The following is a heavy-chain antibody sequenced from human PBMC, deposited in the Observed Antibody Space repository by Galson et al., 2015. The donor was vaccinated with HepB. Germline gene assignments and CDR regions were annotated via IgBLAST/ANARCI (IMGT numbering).Heavy chain of an antibody. Sequence: PALVKPTQTLTLTCTFSGFSLSTSGMCVSWIRQPPGKALEWLALIDWDDDKYYSTSLKTRLTISKDTSKNQVVLTMTNMDPVDTATYYCARIQGIVGATGPHYGMDVWGQGTSVTVSS. CDR2: IDWDDDK. D-gene: IGHD1-26*01. V-gene: IGHV2-70*01. CDR1: GFSLSTSGMC. CDR3: ARIQGIVGATGPHYGMDV. J-gene: IGHJ6*02.